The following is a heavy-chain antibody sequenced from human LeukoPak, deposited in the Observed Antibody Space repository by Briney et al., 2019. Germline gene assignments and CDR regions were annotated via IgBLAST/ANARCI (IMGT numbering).Heavy chain of an antibody. J-gene: IGHJ6*02. Sequence: GGSLRPSCAASGFTFSSYSMNWVRQAPGKGLEWVSSISSSSSYIYYADSVKGRFTISRDSAKNSLYLQMNSLRAEDTAVYYCARDPGGYSSGWTPYYYYGMDVWGQGTTVTVSS. CDR1: GFTFSSYS. CDR3: ARDPGGYSSGWTPYYYYGMDV. V-gene: IGHV3-21*01. CDR2: ISSSSSYI. D-gene: IGHD6-19*01.